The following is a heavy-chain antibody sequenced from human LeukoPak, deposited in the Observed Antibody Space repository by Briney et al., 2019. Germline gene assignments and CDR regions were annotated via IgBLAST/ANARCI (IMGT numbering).Heavy chain of an antibody. CDR3: ARPGGWMGGSEEGAFDI. CDR2: ISSSSSYI. Sequence: PGGSLRLSCAASGFTFSSYSMNWVRQAPGKGLEWVSSISSSSSYIYYADSVKGRFTISRDNAKNSLYLQMNSLRAEDTAVYYWARPGGWMGGSEEGAFDIWGQGTMVTVSS. CDR1: GFTFSSYS. D-gene: IGHD3-10*01. J-gene: IGHJ3*02. V-gene: IGHV3-21*01.